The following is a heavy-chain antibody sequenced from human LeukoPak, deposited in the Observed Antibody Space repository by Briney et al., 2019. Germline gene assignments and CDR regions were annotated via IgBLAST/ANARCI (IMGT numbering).Heavy chain of an antibody. D-gene: IGHD3-10*01. V-gene: IGHV4-4*02. CDR1: GGSISSSNW. Sequence: SGTLSLTCAVSGGSISSSNWWSWVRQPPGKGLEWIGYIYYSGSTYSNPYLKSRLTMSVDTSKNQFSLKLSSVTAADTAVYFCARTNYGSGSYYSFWGQGNLVTVST. J-gene: IGHJ4*02. CDR2: IYYSGST. CDR3: ARTNYGSGSYYSF.